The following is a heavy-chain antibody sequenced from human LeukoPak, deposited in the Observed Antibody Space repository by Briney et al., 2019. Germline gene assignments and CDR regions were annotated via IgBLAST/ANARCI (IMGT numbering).Heavy chain of an antibody. CDR3: ARMREGGSIDY. Sequence: GASVKVSCKASGGIFSSYAISWVRQAPGQGLEWMGGIIPIFGTANYAQKFQGRVTITTDESTSTAYMELSSLRSEDTAVYYCARMREGGSIDYWGQGTLVTVSS. J-gene: IGHJ4*02. D-gene: IGHD1-26*01. V-gene: IGHV1-69*05. CDR1: GGIFSSYA. CDR2: IIPIFGTA.